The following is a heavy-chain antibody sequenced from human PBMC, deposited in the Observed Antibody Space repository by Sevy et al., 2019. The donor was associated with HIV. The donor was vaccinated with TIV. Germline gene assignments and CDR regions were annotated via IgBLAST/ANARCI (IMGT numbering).Heavy chain of an antibody. D-gene: IGHD4-17*01. CDR1: GFTFSSYS. CDR3: ARGGLPDGYYYYGMDV. Sequence: GGSLRLSCAASGFTFSSYSMNWVRQAPGKGLEWVSSISSSSSYIYYADSVKGRFTISRDNAKNSLYLQMISLRAEDTAVYYCARGGLPDGYYYYGMDVWGQGTTVTVSS. J-gene: IGHJ6*02. CDR2: ISSSSSYI. V-gene: IGHV3-21*01.